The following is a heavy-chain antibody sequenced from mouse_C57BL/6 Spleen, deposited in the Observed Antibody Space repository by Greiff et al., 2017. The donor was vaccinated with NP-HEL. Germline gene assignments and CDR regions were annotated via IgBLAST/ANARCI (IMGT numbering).Heavy chain of an antibody. CDR1: GFTFSDAW. V-gene: IGHV6-6*01. D-gene: IGHD1-1*01. CDR2: IRNKANNHAT. J-gene: IGHJ1*03. Sequence: EVKVEESGGGLVQPGGSMKLSCAASGFTFSDAWMAWVRQSPEKGLEWVAEIRNKANNHATYYAESVKVRFTISRDDSKSSVYLQMNSVRAEDTGIYYCNRGYDYGSSYYWYFDVWGTGTTVTVSS. CDR3: NRGYDYGSSYYWYFDV.